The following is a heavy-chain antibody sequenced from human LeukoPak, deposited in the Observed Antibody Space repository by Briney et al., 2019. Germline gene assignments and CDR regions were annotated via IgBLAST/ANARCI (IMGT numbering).Heavy chain of an antibody. CDR3: AKTPVLGVVATSYDY. CDR1: GFTLSTYG. Sequence: PGGSLRLSCAASGFTLSTYGTHWARHAPGEGRGWVTVISYDGSNKYYADSVKGRFTISRDNSKNTLYLQMNSLRAEDTAVYYCAKTPVLGVVATSYDYWGQGTLVTVSS. J-gene: IGHJ4*02. V-gene: IGHV3-30*18. CDR2: ISYDGSNK. D-gene: IGHD3-3*01.